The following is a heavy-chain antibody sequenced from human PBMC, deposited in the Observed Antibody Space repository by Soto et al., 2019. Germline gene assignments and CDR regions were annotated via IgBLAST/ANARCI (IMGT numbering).Heavy chain of an antibody. D-gene: IGHD2-8*01. CDR2: ISGSGGST. CDR3: FYELLMASGNDFVS. Sequence: GSLRLSCAASGFTFSSYAMSWVRQAPGKGLEWVSGISGSGGSTYYADSVKGRFTISRDNSKNTLYLQMNSLRAEDTAVYYCFYELLMASGNDFVSWRQGPLVTV. V-gene: IGHV3-23*01. CDR1: GFTFSSYA. J-gene: IGHJ4*02.